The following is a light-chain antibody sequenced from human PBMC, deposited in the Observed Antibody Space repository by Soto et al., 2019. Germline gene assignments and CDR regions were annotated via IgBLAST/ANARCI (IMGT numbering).Light chain of an antibody. CDR1: QAISSY. Sequence: DIQLTQSPSFLSASVGDRVTITCRASQAISSYLAWYGQKPGKPPKLLIYGASTLQSEVPSRFSGSGSGTEFTLTVSSLQAEDSATYYCQQFDDYPLTFGGGTKVDIK. V-gene: IGKV1-9*01. CDR2: GAS. CDR3: QQFDDYPLT. J-gene: IGKJ4*01.